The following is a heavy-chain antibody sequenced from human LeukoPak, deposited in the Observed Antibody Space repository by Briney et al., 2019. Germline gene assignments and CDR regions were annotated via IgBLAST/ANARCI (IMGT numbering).Heavy chain of an antibody. V-gene: IGHV3-21*05. Sequence: PGGSLRLSCAASGFTFSDYSMNWVRQAPGRGLEWLSYIGLDSGFTSYADSVKGRFTISSDTARNSLYLHLNSLRAEDTALYFCARDHNWAFDSWGQGTLVTVSS. D-gene: IGHD1-20*01. CDR3: ARDHNWAFDS. J-gene: IGHJ4*02. CDR1: GFTFSDYS. CDR2: IGLDSGFT.